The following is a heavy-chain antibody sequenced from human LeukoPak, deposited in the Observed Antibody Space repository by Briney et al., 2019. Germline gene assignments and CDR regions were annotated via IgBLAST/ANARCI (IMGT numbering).Heavy chain of an antibody. D-gene: IGHD3-10*02. Sequence: GGSLRLSCAASGFTFSSYAMHWVRQAPGKGLEWVSYISISGSTIYYADSVKGRFTSSRDNANTSLYMQMNSLRAEDTAVYYCAELGITMIGGVWGKGTTVTISS. J-gene: IGHJ6*04. CDR2: ISISGSTI. V-gene: IGHV3-48*03. CDR1: GFTFSSYA. CDR3: AELGITMIGGV.